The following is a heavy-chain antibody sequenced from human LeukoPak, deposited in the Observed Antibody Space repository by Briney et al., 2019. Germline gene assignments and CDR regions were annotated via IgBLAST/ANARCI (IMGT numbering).Heavy chain of an antibody. V-gene: IGHV1-18*01. CDR1: GYTFSKYG. J-gene: IGHJ4*02. Sequence: GASVTVSCKASGYTFSKYGISWVRQAPGQGLEWMGWISAYNGNTNYAQKLQDRVTMTTDTFTSTAYMELRSLRSDDTAVYYCARGGEYCSSTSCYYYFDYWGQGTLVTVSS. CDR2: ISAYNGNT. D-gene: IGHD2-2*01. CDR3: ARGGEYCSSTSCYYYFDY.